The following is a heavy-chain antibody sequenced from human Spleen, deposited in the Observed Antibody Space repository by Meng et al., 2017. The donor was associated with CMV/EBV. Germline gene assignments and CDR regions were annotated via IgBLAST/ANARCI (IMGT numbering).Heavy chain of an antibody. Sequence: QGQLQESGPGLLKPSQTLSLTCTVSGGSISSGDYYWSCIRQPPGKGLEWIGYISYSGSTYYNPSLKSRVTISVDTSKNQFSLKLSSVTAADTAVYYCARGGLITMIAYWGQGTLVTVSS. J-gene: IGHJ4*02. CDR3: ARGGLITMIAY. CDR1: GGSISSGDYY. CDR2: ISYSGST. V-gene: IGHV4-30-4*01. D-gene: IGHD3-22*01.